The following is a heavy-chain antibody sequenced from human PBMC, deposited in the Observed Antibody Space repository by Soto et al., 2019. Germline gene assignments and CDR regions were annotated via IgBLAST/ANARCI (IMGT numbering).Heavy chain of an antibody. J-gene: IGHJ4*02. D-gene: IGHD2-21*02. V-gene: IGHV1-3*05. CDR2: INAGNGNT. CDR1: GYTFTSYA. CDR3: ARSIVVVTALDY. Sequence: QVQLVQPGAEEKKPGASVKVSCKASGYTFTSYAIHWVRQAPGQRLEWMGWINAGNGNTKYSQKFQGRVTITRDTSASTAYMELSSLRSEDTAVYYCARSIVVVTALDYWGQGTLVTVSS.